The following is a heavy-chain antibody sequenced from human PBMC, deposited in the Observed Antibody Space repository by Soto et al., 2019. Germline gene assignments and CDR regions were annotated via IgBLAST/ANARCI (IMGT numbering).Heavy chain of an antibody. CDR3: ARNPRYYDFWSGYTPWYYGMDF. D-gene: IGHD3-3*01. Sequence: SVKVSCKASGGTFSSYAISWVRQAPGQGLEWMGGIIPIFGTANYAQKFQGRVTITADESTSTAYMELSSLRSEDTAVYYCARNPRYYDFWSGYTPWYYGMDFWGQGTMVTVSS. J-gene: IGHJ6*02. V-gene: IGHV1-69*13. CDR1: GGTFSSYA. CDR2: IIPIFGTA.